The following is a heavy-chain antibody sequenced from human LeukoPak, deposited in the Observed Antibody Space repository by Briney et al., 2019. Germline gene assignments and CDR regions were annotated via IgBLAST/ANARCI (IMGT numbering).Heavy chain of an antibody. Sequence: PGRSLRLSCAASGFTFSSYGMHWVRQAPGKGLEWVASIWYDGSNKYYADSVKGRFTISRDNSKNTLYLQMNSMRTEDTSVSYCAREGGIPNIMVRGQSYNWFDPWGQGTLVTVSS. CDR1: GFTFSSYG. CDR3: AREGGIPNIMVRGQSYNWFDP. V-gene: IGHV3-33*01. CDR2: IWYDGSNK. J-gene: IGHJ5*02. D-gene: IGHD3-10*01.